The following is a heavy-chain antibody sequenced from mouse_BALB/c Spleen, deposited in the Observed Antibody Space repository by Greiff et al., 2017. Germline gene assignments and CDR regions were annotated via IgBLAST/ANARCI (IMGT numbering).Heavy chain of an antibody. CDR3: ANLYYDYDVRFAY. V-gene: IGHV2-9*02. J-gene: IGHJ3*01. CDR2: IWAGGST. Sequence: VKLVESGPGLVAPSQSLSITCTVSGFSLTSYGVHWVRQPPGKGLEWLGVIWAGGSTNYNSALMSRLSISKDNSKSQVFLKMNSLQTDDTAMYYCANLYYDYDVRFAYWGQGTLVTVSA. D-gene: IGHD2-4*01. CDR1: GFSLTSYG.